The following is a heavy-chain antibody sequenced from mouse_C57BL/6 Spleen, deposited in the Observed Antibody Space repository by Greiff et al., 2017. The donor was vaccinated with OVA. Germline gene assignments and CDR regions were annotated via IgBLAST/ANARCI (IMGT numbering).Heavy chain of an antibody. D-gene: IGHD2-3*01. CDR3: ARGDGYPYFDY. J-gene: IGHJ2*01. CDR1: GFTFSDYY. CDR2: INYDGSST. V-gene: IGHV5-16*01. Sequence: EVQLVESEGGLVQPGSSMKLSCTASGFTFSDYYMAWVRQVPEKGLEWVANINYDGSSTYYLDSLKSRFIISRDNAKNILYLQMSSLKSEDTATYYCARGDGYPYFDYWGQGTTLTVSS.